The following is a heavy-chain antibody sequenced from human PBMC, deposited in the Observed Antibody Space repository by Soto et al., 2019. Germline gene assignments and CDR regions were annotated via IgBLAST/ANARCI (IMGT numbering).Heavy chain of an antibody. CDR1: GFSLSSNGVG. CDR3: AREMYYSTYFDS. D-gene: IGHD3-10*01. J-gene: IGHJ4*02. CDR2: IYWDDDH. V-gene: IGHV2-5*02. Sequence: QITLRESGPALVRPTQTLTLTCTFSGFSLSSNGVGVGWIRQPPGKALEWLALIYWDDDHRYSPSLKNSLTITKDTSKNQVVLKMTKLDPVDTATYYCAREMYYSTYFDSWGQGTLVTVSS.